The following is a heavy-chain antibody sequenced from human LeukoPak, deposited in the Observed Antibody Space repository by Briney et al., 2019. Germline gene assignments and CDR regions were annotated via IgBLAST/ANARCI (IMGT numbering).Heavy chain of an antibody. D-gene: IGHD2-2*01. CDR2: INYSGST. V-gene: IGHV4-59*12. J-gene: IGHJ5*02. CDR3: ARGLIVVVPTLNWFDP. CDR1: GGSISSYY. Sequence: SETLSLTCTVSGGSISSYYWSWIRQPPGKGLEWIGSINYSGSTYYNPSLKSRVTISVDTSKNQFSLKLSSVTAADTAVYYCARGLIVVVPTLNWFDPWGQGTLVTVSS.